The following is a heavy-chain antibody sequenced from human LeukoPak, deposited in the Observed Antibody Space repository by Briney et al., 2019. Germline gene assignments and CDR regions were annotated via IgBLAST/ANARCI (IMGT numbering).Heavy chain of an antibody. V-gene: IGHV3-33*01. J-gene: IGHJ4*02. Sequence: GGSLRLSCAASGFPFSSYGMHWVRQAPGKGLEWVARLVYDERSDYADSVKGRFSISRDNSKNTLFLDMSDLRVEDTAMYYCARDLSAAFDFWGQGVLVTVSS. CDR1: GFPFSSYG. D-gene: IGHD6-19*01. CDR2: LVYDERS. CDR3: ARDLSAAFDF.